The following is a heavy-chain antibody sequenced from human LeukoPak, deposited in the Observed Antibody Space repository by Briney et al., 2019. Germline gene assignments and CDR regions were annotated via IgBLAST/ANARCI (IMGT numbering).Heavy chain of an antibody. D-gene: IGHD6-19*01. CDR3: ASLAVAGPSGY. CDR2: INWNGSST. CDR1: GFTFDDYG. Sequence: GGSLRLSCAASGFTFDDYGMSWVRQAPGKGLEWVSGINWNGSSTGYADSVKGRFTISRDNAKNSLYLQMNSLRAEDTALYYCASLAVAGPSGYWGQGTLVTVSS. J-gene: IGHJ4*02. V-gene: IGHV3-20*04.